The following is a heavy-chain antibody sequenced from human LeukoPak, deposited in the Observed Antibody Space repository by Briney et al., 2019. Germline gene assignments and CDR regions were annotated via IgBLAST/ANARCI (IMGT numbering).Heavy chain of an antibody. CDR2: ISGSGGST. V-gene: IGHV3-23*01. CDR1: GFTFRSFA. J-gene: IGHJ4*02. D-gene: IGHD3-3*01. Sequence: PGGSLRLSCAASGFTFRSFAMSWVRQAPGKGLEWVSAISGSGGSTYYADSVKGRFTISRDNSKNTLYLRMNSLRAEDTALYYCAKDPYYDFWSAPPPDYWGQGTLVTVSS. CDR3: AKDPYYDFWSAPPPDY.